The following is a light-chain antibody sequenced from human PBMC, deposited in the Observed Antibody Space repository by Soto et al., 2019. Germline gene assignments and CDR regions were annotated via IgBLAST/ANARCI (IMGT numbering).Light chain of an antibody. Sequence: EIVLTQSPGTLSLSSGERVTLSCRASQSVRSNYLAWYQQKPGQAPRLLIYVASTRATGIPDRFSGSGSGKDFTLTISRLEPEDFAVYYCQQYGSSPYTFGQGTKLEIK. CDR2: VAS. V-gene: IGKV3-20*01. CDR1: QSVRSNY. CDR3: QQYGSSPYT. J-gene: IGKJ2*01.